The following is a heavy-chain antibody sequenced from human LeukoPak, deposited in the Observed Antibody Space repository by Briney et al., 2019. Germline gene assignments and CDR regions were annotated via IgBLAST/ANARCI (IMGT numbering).Heavy chain of an antibody. Sequence: PSETLSLTCTVSGGSISSGSYCWSWIRQPAGKGLEWIGRIYTSGSTNYNPSLKSRVTISVDTSKNHFSLELNSVTAADTATYYCAGDYYDSRGRLDYWGQGILVTVSS. CDR2: IYTSGST. J-gene: IGHJ4*02. D-gene: IGHD3-22*01. CDR1: GGSISSGSYC. CDR3: AGDYYDSRGRLDY. V-gene: IGHV4-61*02.